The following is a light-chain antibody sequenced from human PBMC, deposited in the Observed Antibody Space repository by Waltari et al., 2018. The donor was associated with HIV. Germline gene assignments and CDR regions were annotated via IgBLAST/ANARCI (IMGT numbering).Light chain of an antibody. V-gene: IGLV2-14*01. Sequence: QSALTQPASVSGSPGQSITISCSGSRSDVGGYNYVPWYQQHPGKAPKLMIYDVSDRHSGVSNRFSGSKSDNTASLTISGLQTEDEADYYCSSYTSSYTVIFGGGTKLTVL. J-gene: IGLJ2*01. CDR3: SSYTSSYTVI. CDR1: RSDVGGYNY. CDR2: DVS.